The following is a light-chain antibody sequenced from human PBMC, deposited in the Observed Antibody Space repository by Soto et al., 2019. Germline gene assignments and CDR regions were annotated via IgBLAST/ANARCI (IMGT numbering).Light chain of an antibody. J-gene: IGKJ1*01. CDR2: DAS. Sequence: DIQMTQSPSSLSASVGDRVTITCRASQSVSNYLHWYQQKPGKAPNLLIYDASNLQSGVPSRFSGSASGTDFTLTISSLQRDDFATYYCQQSYYNPTFGQGTKVEIK. CDR1: QSVSNY. CDR3: QQSYYNPT. V-gene: IGKV1-39*01.